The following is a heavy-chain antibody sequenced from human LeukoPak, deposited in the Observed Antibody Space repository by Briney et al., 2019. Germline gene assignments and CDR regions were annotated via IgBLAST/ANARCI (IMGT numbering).Heavy chain of an antibody. V-gene: IGHV1-69*05. CDR1: GGTFSSYA. CDR3: ARDRDYYDSSGPGLWFDP. J-gene: IGHJ5*02. D-gene: IGHD3-22*01. CDR2: IIPIFGTA. Sequence: SVKVSCKASGGTFSSYAISWVRQAPGQGLEWMGGIIPIFGTANYAQKFQGRVTITTDESTSTAYMELSSLRSEDTAVYYCARDRDYYDSSGPGLWFDPWGQGTLVTVSS.